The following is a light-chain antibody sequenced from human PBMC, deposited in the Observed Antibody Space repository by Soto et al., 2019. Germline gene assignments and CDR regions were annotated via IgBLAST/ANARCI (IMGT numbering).Light chain of an antibody. V-gene: IGLV2-8*01. Sequence: QSVLTQPPSASGSPGQSVTISCTGTGSDVGGYKYVSWYQQHPGKAPKLIIYEVSKRPSGVPDRFSGSKSGNTASLTVSGLHAEDEADYYCSSYAGSNNYVFGTGTKLTVL. CDR1: GSDVGGYKY. J-gene: IGLJ1*01. CDR2: EVS. CDR3: SSYAGSNNYV.